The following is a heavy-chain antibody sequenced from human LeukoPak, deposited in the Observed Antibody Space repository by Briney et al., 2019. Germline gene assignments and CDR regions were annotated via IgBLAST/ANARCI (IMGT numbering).Heavy chain of an antibody. CDR2: INQDGSEK. D-gene: IGHD4-17*01. CDR3: ATTTAGLDY. J-gene: IGHJ4*02. CDR1: GFTFSTYW. Sequence: GGSLRLSCAASGFTFSTYWMSWVRQSPGKGLEWVANINQDGSEKYFVDSVKGRFTISRDNAKNSLYLQMDSLRADDTAVYYCATTTAGLDYWGQGTLVTVPS. V-gene: IGHV3-7*01.